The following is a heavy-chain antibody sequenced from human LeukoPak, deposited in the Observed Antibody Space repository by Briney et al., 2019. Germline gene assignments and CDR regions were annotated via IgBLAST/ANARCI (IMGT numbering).Heavy chain of an antibody. CDR3: AKDSEVATTNYFDH. J-gene: IGHJ4*02. CDR1: GFTFSSYG. CDR2: ISYDGSNK. D-gene: IGHD5-12*01. Sequence: GGPLRLSCAASGFTFSSYGMHWVRQAPGKGLEWVAVISYDGSNKYYADSVKGRFTISRDNSKNTLFLQMNSLRAEDTAVYYCAKDSEVATTNYFDHWGQGTLVTVSS. V-gene: IGHV3-30*18.